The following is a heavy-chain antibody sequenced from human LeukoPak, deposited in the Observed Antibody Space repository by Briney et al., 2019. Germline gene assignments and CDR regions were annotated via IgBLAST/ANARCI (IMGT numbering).Heavy chain of an antibody. D-gene: IGHD6-19*01. CDR1: GFTISTYG. Sequence: PGGSLRLSCAASGFTISTYGMRWVRQAPGKGLEWLTMLSHDGGVTYYLDSVKGRFTISRDNSKNTLYLQMNGLNAADTAVYYCAKDWGSSGWYNWFDSWGQGTQVTVSS. J-gene: IGHJ5*01. CDR2: LSHDGGVT. CDR3: AKDWGSSGWYNWFDS. V-gene: IGHV3-30*18.